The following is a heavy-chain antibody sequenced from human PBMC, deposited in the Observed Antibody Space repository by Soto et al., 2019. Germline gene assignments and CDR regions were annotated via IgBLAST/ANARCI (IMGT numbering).Heavy chain of an antibody. CDR2: IIPIIGTT. J-gene: IGHJ3*02. CDR3: ARSRSLTRGAFDI. V-gene: IGHV1-69*13. D-gene: IGHD3-10*01. Sequence: SVKVSCKASGGTFSSYAISWVRQAPGQGLEWMGGIIPIIGTTNYAQKFQGRVSITADASASTAYMELSSLRSEDTAVYYCARSRSLTRGAFDIWGQGTMVTVSS. CDR1: GGTFSSYA.